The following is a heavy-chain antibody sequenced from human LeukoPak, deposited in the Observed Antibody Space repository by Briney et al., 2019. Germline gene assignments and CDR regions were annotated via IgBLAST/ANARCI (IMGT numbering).Heavy chain of an antibody. Sequence: RRSLRLSCAASGFSFSSYVMHWVRQAPGQGLEWVAIISYDGSSTFYADSVKGRFTISRDNSNNTLYLQLNGLRAEDTAVYHCVKGVRMTDIRGFDCCGQGTLVSVSS. CDR1: GFSFSSYV. CDR3: VKGVRMTDIRGFDC. V-gene: IGHV3-30*18. D-gene: IGHD2-21*02. CDR2: ISYDGSST. J-gene: IGHJ4*02.